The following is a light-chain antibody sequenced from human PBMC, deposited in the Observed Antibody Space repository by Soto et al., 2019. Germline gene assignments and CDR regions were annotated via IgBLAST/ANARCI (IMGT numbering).Light chain of an antibody. CDR3: FSYTANDNWV. J-gene: IGLJ3*02. CDR2: AVR. V-gene: IGLV2-11*01. Sequence: QSALTQPHSVSGSPGQSVTISCTGTNSDVGRYNSVSWYQQLPGKAPKIIISAVRQRPSGFPDRFSGSKSGNTASLTISGLQADDEADYFCFSYTANDNWVFGGGTKVTVL. CDR1: NSDVGRYNS.